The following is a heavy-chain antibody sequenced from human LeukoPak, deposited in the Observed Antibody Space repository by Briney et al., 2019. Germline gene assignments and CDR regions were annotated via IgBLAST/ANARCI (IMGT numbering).Heavy chain of an antibody. D-gene: IGHD1-26*01. CDR1: GGTFSSYA. V-gene: IGHV1-69*05. J-gene: IGHJ4*02. CDR2: IIPIFGTA. Sequence: SVKVSCKASGGTFSSYAISWVRQAPGQGLEWMGGIIPIFGTANYAQKFQGRVTITTDESTSTAYMELSSLRSEDTAVYYCARGAEVGAHIDYWGQGTLVTVSS. CDR3: ARGAEVGAHIDY.